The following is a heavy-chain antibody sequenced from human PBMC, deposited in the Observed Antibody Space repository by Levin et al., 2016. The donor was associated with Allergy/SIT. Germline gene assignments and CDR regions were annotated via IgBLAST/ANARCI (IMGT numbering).Heavy chain of an antibody. J-gene: IGHJ2*01. V-gene: IGHV4-59*01. CDR2: IYYSGNT. Sequence: WIRQPPGKGLEWIGYIYYSGNTNYNPSLKSRVTISVDTSKNQFSLKLSSVTAADTAVYYCASVHHVVGATKWFDWYFDLWGRGTLVTVSS. D-gene: IGHD1-26*01. CDR3: ASVHHVVGATKWFDWYFDL.